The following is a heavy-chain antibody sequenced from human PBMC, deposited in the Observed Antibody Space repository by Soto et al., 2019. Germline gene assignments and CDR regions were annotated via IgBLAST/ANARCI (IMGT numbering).Heavy chain of an antibody. J-gene: IGHJ2*01. V-gene: IGHV3-23*01. Sequence: EVQLLESGGGLVQPGGSLRLSCAGSGFTFINFAMNWVRQAPGKGLEWVSTISGGGDAAFFADSVRGRFTISRDNSKDTVSMQIDRLGVDGTAVYYCARKVLGSTSRPDDWWVDLWGRGTLVTVSS. CDR3: ARKVLGSTSRPDDWWVDL. D-gene: IGHD2-8*02. CDR2: ISGGGDAA. CDR1: GFTFINFA.